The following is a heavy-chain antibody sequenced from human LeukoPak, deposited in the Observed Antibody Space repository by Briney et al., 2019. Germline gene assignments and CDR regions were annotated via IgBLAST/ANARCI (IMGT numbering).Heavy chain of an antibody. CDR2: IYWNDDK. D-gene: IGHD3-22*01. Sequence: ESGPTLFQPPPTLTLTCTFSGFSFRTRGAGVSWIRQPPGKALEWLTLIYWNDDKQYSPSLKSRLTITKDTSRNRAVLTLTNVDPGDTATYYCVHSPRYYDRSGYYCIFDKWGLGTLVTVSS. V-gene: IGHV2-5*01. CDR1: GFSFRTRGAG. CDR3: VHSPRYYDRSGYYCIFDK. J-gene: IGHJ4*02.